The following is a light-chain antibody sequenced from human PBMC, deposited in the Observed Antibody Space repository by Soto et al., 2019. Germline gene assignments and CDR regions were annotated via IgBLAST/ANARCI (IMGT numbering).Light chain of an antibody. CDR3: AAWDDSLSGVV. V-gene: IGLV1-47*01. J-gene: IGLJ2*01. CDR1: SSNIGTNY. Sequence: QSVLTQPPSASATPGQRVTISCSGSSSNIGTNYVYWYQHLPGTAPKLLIYRNDQRPSGVPDRFSGSMSGTAAFLAIGGLRSEDEADYYCAAWDDSLSGVVFGGGTKLTVL. CDR2: RND.